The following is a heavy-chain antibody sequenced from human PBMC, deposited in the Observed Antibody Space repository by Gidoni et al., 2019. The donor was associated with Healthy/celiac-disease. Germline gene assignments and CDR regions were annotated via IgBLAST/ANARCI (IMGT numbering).Heavy chain of an antibody. Sequence: HLHLQHSGPVLANPSPPRPLRGIGSGDPRGGSRYYWGWIRQPPGKGLEWIGSIYYSGSTYYNPSLKSRVTISVDTSKNQFSLKLSSVSAADTAVYYCARHSDYYDSSGRYWCFDLWGRGTLVTVSS. CDR2: IYYSGST. J-gene: IGHJ2*01. V-gene: IGHV4-39*01. CDR1: GDPRGGSRYY. D-gene: IGHD3-22*01. CDR3: ARHSDYYDSSGRYWCFDL.